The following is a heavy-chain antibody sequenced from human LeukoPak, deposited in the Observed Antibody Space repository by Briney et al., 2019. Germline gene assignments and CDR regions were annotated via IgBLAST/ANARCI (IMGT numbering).Heavy chain of an antibody. D-gene: IGHD1-1*01. CDR3: ARGLDGVYYYYMDV. CDR1: GYTFSVYY. CDR2: TNPNSGAT. Sequence: ASVKVSCKTSGYTFSVYYMHWVRQGPGQGLEWMGWTNPNSGATNYAQKFQGRVTMTRDTSNSTAYMDLSRLRSDDTAIYYCARGLDGVYYYYMDVWGKGTTVTVSS. V-gene: IGHV1-2*02. J-gene: IGHJ6*03.